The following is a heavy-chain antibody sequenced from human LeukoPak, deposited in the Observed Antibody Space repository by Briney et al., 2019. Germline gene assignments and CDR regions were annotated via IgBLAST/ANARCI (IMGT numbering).Heavy chain of an antibody. J-gene: IGHJ4*02. CDR3: ARHDPSSWYGGYFDS. CDR2: INYSGRT. Sequence: SETLSLTCTVSGVSISSTSYYWGWLRQPPGKGLEWIGNINYSGRTYYTPPLKSRVTISVDTSKNQFSLKLSSVTAADTAVYYCARHDPSSWYGGYFDSWGQGSLVTVSS. V-gene: IGHV4-39*01. D-gene: IGHD6-13*01. CDR1: GVSISSTSYY.